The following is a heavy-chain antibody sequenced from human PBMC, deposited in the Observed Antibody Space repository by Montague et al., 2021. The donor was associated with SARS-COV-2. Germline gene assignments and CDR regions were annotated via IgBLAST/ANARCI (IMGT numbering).Heavy chain of an antibody. CDR2: IYGATGRT. J-gene: IGHJ4*02. CDR1: GFTFSNSP. Sequence: SLRLSCAASGFTFSNSPMSWVRQAPGKGLEWVSNIYGATGRTFYADSVKGRFTMSRENSKNTLYLQMNSLRVDDTAVYYCAKVDSVFPWGQGTLVTVSS. CDR3: AKVDSVFP. V-gene: IGHV3-23*03. D-gene: IGHD3/OR15-3a*01.